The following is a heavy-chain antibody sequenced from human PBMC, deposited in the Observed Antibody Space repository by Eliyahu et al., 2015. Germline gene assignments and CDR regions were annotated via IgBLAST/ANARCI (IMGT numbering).Heavy chain of an antibody. CDR1: GYTFAGYF. J-gene: IGHJ3*01. Sequence: QVQLVQSGAEVKKPGASVRVSCKTSGYTFAGYFLHWVRQAPGQGLEWMGWISPNNGDTGYEERFQGRVTMTRDTSTSTVYMELSSLRSDDTALYFCARDGYGYRNFDVWGQGTMVTVSS. CDR3: ARDGYGYRNFDV. CDR2: ISPNNGDT. V-gene: IGHV1-2*02. D-gene: IGHD1-14*01.